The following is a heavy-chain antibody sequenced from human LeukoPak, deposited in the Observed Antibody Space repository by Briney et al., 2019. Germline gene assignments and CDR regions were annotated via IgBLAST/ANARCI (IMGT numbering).Heavy chain of an antibody. Sequence: GGSLRLSCAASGFTFSSYWMSWVRQAPGKGLEWVANIKQDGSEKYYVDSVEGRFTISRDNAKNSLYLQMNSLRAEDTAVYYCARSLWFGESYYWGQGTLVTVSS. CDR2: IKQDGSEK. CDR3: ARSLWFGESYY. J-gene: IGHJ4*02. V-gene: IGHV3-7*04. D-gene: IGHD3-10*01. CDR1: GFTFSSYW.